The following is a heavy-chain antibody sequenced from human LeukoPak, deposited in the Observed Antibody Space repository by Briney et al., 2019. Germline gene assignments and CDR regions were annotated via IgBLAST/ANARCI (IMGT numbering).Heavy chain of an antibody. CDR3: AREGRGLGYCSGGSCPVGY. CDR1: GGSISSGGYY. D-gene: IGHD2-15*01. J-gene: IGHJ4*02. Sequence: SQTLSLTCTVSGGSISSGGYYWSWIRQPPGKGLEWIGYIYHSGSTYYNPSLKSRVTISVDTSKNQFSLKLSSVTAADTAVYYCAREGRGLGYCSGGSCPVGYWGQGTLVTVSS. CDR2: IYHSGST. V-gene: IGHV4-30-2*01.